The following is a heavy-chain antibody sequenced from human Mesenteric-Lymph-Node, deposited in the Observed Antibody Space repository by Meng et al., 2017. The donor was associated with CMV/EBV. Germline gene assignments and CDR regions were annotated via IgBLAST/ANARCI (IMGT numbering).Heavy chain of an antibody. CDR2: INPNSGGT. CDR3: ARAYCSTTSCYGYFDY. CDR1: GYTFTGYY. V-gene: IGHV1-2*02. Sequence: ASVKVSCKASGYTFTGYYMHWVRRAPGQGLEWMGWINPNSGGTNYARKFQGRVTMTRDTSISTAYMELSRLRSDDTAVYYCARAYCSTTSCYGYFDYWGQGTLVTVSS. J-gene: IGHJ4*02. D-gene: IGHD2-2*01.